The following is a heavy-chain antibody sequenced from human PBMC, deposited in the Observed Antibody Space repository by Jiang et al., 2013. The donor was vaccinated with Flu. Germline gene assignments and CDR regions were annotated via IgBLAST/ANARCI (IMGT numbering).Heavy chain of an antibody. CDR1: GFRFSDYG. Sequence: GGGVVQPGTSLRLSCAASGFRFSDYGLNWVRQAPGKGLEWVGVIWHDGSQKDYAESVKGRFSISRDNERNMLYLQMNSLRVEDTAVYYCTSDGDKRSKYFDLWGRGTLVSVSS. J-gene: IGHJ2*01. CDR2: IWHDGSQK. CDR3: TSDGDKRSKYFDL. V-gene: IGHV3-33*01. D-gene: IGHD4-17*01.